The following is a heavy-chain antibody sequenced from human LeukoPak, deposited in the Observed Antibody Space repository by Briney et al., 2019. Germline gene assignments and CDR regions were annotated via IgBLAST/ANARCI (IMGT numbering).Heavy chain of an antibody. CDR2: ISGSGGRT. V-gene: IGHV3-23*01. Sequence: GGTLRLSCAASGFTFSSYGMSWVRQAPGKGLEWVSAISGSGGRTYYTDSVKGRFTISRDNSKNTLYLQMNSLRAEDTAIYYCAKDLGYCNSASCQRYFDYWGQGTLITVSS. D-gene: IGHD2-2*01. J-gene: IGHJ4*02. CDR1: GFTFSSYG. CDR3: AKDLGYCNSASCQRYFDY.